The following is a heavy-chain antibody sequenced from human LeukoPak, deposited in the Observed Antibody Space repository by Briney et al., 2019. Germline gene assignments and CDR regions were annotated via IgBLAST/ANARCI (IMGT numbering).Heavy chain of an antibody. D-gene: IGHD2-2*01. CDR2: IIPIFGTA. CDR1: GYTFTSYG. V-gene: IGHV1-69*05. CDR3: ARVFWSRNSSTMGPRYYFDY. J-gene: IGHJ4*02. Sequence: SVKVSCKASGYTFTSYGISWVRQAPGQGLEWMGGIIPIFGTANYAQKFQGRVTITTDESTSTAYMELSSLRSEDTAVYYCARVFWSRNSSTMGPRYYFDYWGQGTLVTVSS.